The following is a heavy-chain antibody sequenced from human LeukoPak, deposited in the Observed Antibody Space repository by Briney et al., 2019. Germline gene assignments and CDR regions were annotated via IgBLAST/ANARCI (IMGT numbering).Heavy chain of an antibody. V-gene: IGHV3-23*01. CDR1: GFTFSSYG. CDR3: ARDHSGSYSSDC. D-gene: IGHD1-26*01. Sequence: GRSLRLSCAASGFTFSSYGMHWVRQAPGKGLEWVSVISGSGGSTYYADSVKGRFTISRDNSKSTLYLQMNSLRAEDTAVYYCARDHSGSYSSDCWGQGTLVTVSS. J-gene: IGHJ4*02. CDR2: ISGSGGST.